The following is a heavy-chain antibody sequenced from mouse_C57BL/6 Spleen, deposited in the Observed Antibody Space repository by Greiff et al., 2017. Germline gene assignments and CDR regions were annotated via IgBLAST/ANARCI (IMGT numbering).Heavy chain of an antibody. Sequence: VQLQQSGAELARPGASVKLSCKASGYTFTSYGISWVKQRTRQGLEWIGEIYPRSGNTYYNEKFKGKATLTADKSSSTAYMELRSLTSEDSAVYFCARGPEDYAMDYWGQGTSVTVSS. CDR3: ARGPEDYAMDY. CDR1: GYTFTSYG. CDR2: IYPRSGNT. V-gene: IGHV1-81*01. J-gene: IGHJ4*01.